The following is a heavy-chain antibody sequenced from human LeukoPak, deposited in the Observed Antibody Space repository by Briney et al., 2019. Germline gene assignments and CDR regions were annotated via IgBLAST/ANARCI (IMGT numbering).Heavy chain of an antibody. Sequence: SETLSLTCTVSGGSISSGGYYWSWIRQHPGKGLEWIGYIYYSGGTYYNPSLKSRVTISVDTSKSQFSLKLSSATAADTAVYYCASRTPYYYDSSGPTFDYWGQGTLVTVSS. CDR3: ASRTPYYYDSSGPTFDY. CDR2: IYYSGGT. CDR1: GGSISSGGYY. V-gene: IGHV4-31*03. D-gene: IGHD3-22*01. J-gene: IGHJ4*02.